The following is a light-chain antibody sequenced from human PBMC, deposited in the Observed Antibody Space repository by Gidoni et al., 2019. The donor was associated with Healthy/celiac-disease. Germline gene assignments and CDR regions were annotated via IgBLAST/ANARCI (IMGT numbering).Light chain of an antibody. J-gene: IGKJ2*01. V-gene: IGKV4-1*01. CDR1: QSVLYSSSNKNF. Sequence: DIVMTQSPDSLAASLCERATINCKSSQSVLYSSSNKNFLSWYHQKPGQPPKLLIYWASTREAGVPDRFSGSGSGTDFTLTISSLQDEDVAVYYCQQYYSTPPYTFGQGTKLEIK. CDR3: QQYYSTPPYT. CDR2: WAS.